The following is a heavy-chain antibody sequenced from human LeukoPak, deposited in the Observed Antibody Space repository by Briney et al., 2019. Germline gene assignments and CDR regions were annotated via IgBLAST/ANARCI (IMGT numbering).Heavy chain of an antibody. CDR1: GFTFSSYA. D-gene: IGHD6-19*01. CDR2: ISGSGGST. V-gene: IGHV3-23*01. J-gene: IGHJ4*02. Sequence: PGGSLRLSCAASGFTFSSYAMSWVRQAPGKGLEWVSAISGSGGSTYYADSVKGRFTISRDNSKNTLYLQMNSLRAEDTAVYYCASIPGIAVAGLDYWGQGTLVTVSS. CDR3: ASIPGIAVAGLDY.